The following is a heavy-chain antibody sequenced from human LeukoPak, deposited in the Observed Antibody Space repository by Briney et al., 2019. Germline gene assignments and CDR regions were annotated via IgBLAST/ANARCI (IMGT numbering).Heavy chain of an antibody. Sequence: PGGSLRLSCAASGFTFSSYAMHWVRQAPGKGLEWVAVISYDGSNKYYADSVKGRFTISRDNSKNTLYLQMNSLRAEDTAVYYCARVANYYDSSGYGIWGQGTMVTVSS. V-gene: IGHV3-30-3*01. CDR1: GFTFSSYA. CDR2: ISYDGSNK. D-gene: IGHD3-22*01. J-gene: IGHJ3*02. CDR3: ARVANYYDSSGYGI.